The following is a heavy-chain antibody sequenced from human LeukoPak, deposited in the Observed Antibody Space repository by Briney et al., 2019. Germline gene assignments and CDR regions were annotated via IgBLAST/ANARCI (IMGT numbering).Heavy chain of an antibody. D-gene: IGHD2-2*01. J-gene: IGHJ4*02. CDR1: GFTFSSYG. CDR3: ARDHPADIVVVPAAMLDY. Sequence: GGSLRLSCAASGFTFSSYGMHWVRQAPGKGLEWVAVIWYDGSNKYYADSVKGRFTISRDNSKNTLYLQMNSLRAEDTAVYYCARDHPADIVVVPAAMLDYWGRGTLVTVSS. V-gene: IGHV3-33*01. CDR2: IWYDGSNK.